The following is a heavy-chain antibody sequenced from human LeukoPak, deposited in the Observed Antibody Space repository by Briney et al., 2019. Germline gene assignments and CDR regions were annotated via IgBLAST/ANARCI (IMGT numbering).Heavy chain of an antibody. CDR1: GGSFSGYY. Sequence: SETLSLTCAVYGGSFSGYYWSWIRQPAGKRLEWIGRIYTSGSTNYNPSLKSRVTMSVDTSKNQFSLRLSSVTAADTAVYYCASASDYWGQGTLVTVSS. J-gene: IGHJ4*02. V-gene: IGHV4-59*10. CDR2: IYTSGST. CDR3: ASASDY.